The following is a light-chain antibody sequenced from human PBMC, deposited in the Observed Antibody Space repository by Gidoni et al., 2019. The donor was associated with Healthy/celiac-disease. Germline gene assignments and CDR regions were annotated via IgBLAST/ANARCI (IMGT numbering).Light chain of an antibody. Sequence: SSVLPHPPSAPVAPGQTARITWGGNNIGSKSVHWYQQKPGQAPVLVVYDDSDRPSGIPERFSGSNSGNTATLTISRVEAGDEADYYCQVWDSSSDHRVVFGGGTKLTVL. J-gene: IGLJ2*01. V-gene: IGLV3-21*02. CDR3: QVWDSSSDHRVV. CDR1: NIGSKS. CDR2: DDS.